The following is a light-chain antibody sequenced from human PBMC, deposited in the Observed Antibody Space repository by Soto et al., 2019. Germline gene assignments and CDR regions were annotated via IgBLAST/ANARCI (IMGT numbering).Light chain of an antibody. CDR2: DVS. Sequence: QSALTQPASVSGSTGQSITISCTGTSSDVSSYNYVSWYQQHPGKAPKLIIYDVSDRPSGVSNRFSGSKSGNTASLTISGLQAEDEADYYCSAFTTSSTYVFGTVTKVTVL. CDR3: SAFTTSSTYV. V-gene: IGLV2-14*03. CDR1: SSDVSSYNY. J-gene: IGLJ1*01.